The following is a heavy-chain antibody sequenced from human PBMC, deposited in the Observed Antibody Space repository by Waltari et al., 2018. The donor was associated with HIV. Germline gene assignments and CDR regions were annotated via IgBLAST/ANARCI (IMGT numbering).Heavy chain of an antibody. Sequence: QVQLVESGGGVVQPGRSLRLSCVASGFPFSNYGIHWVRQAPGKGLEWVAVISNDGTNKFYADPVKGRFTISRDNSKNTLYLQMNSLRAEDTAVYYCAKDLWDGYKSPLDYWGQGTLVTVSS. J-gene: IGHJ4*02. CDR3: AKDLWDGYKSPLDY. CDR2: ISNDGTNK. CDR1: GFPFSNYG. D-gene: IGHD5-12*01. V-gene: IGHV3-30*18.